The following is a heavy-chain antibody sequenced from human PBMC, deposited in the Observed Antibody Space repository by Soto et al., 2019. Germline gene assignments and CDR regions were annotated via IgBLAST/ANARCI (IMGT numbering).Heavy chain of an antibody. CDR2: IHSNDEK. D-gene: IGHD6-19*01. V-gene: IGHV2-26*01. J-gene: IGHJ4*02. CDR1: GVSLSNPRVG. Sequence: SGPTLVNPTETLTLTCTVSGVSLSNPRVGVSWIRQPPGKALDWLAHIHSNDEKSYNTSLRSRLSISKDTSKSQVVLTMTDMDPVDTATYYCARTITVAEFDYWGPGTLVTAPQ. CDR3: ARTITVAEFDY.